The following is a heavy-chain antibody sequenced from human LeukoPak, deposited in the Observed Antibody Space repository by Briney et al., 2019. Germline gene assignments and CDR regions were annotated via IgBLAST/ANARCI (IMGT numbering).Heavy chain of an antibody. J-gene: IGHJ4*02. V-gene: IGHV4-59*01. Sequence: PSETLSLTCTVSGGSISSYYWSWIRQPPGKGLEWIGYIYYSGSTNYNPSLKSRVTISVDTSKNQFSLKLSSVTAADTAVYYCARDRSFRGYSYGFDYWGQGTLVTVSS. CDR3: ARDRSFRGYSYGFDY. CDR1: GGSISSYY. D-gene: IGHD5-18*01. CDR2: IYYSGST.